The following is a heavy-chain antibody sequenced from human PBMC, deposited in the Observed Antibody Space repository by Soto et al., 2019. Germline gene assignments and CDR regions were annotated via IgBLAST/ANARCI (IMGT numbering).Heavy chain of an antibody. CDR3: ARGVRITIFGVVIRPYYYYGMDV. J-gene: IGHJ6*02. D-gene: IGHD3-3*01. Sequence: QVQLVQSGAEVKKPGASVKVSCKASGYTFTSYDINWVRQATGQGLEWMGWMNPNSGNTGYAQKFQGRVTMTRNTSISTAYMELSSLRSEDTAVYYCARGVRITIFGVVIRPYYYYGMDVWGQGTTVTVSS. V-gene: IGHV1-8*01. CDR2: MNPNSGNT. CDR1: GYTFTSYD.